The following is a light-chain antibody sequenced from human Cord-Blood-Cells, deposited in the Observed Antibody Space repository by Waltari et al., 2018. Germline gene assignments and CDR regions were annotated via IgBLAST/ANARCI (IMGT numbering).Light chain of an antibody. J-gene: IGKJ4*01. V-gene: IGKV3-11*01. Sequence: EIVLTQSPATLSLSPGERATLSSRASQSVSSYLAWYQQKPGQAPRLLIHDASNRATGIPARFSGSGSGTDFTLTISSLEPEDFAGYYCQQRSNWPPVTFGGGTKVEIK. CDR2: DAS. CDR3: QQRSNWPPVT. CDR1: QSVSSY.